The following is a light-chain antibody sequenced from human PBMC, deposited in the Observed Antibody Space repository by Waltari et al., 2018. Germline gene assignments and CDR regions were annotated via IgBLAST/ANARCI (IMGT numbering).Light chain of an antibody. CDR1: GSNIGAGYD. CDR2: GST. V-gene: IGLV1-40*01. CDR3: QSYDTSLRVV. J-gene: IGLJ3*02. Sequence: QSVLTQPPSVSGHPGQRVTISCPGSGSNIGAGYDVHWYQQLPRAAPKPLIYGSTSRPLGVPDRFFGSTSGTSASLAITGLQAEDEADYYCQSYDTSLRVVFGGGTKLTVL.